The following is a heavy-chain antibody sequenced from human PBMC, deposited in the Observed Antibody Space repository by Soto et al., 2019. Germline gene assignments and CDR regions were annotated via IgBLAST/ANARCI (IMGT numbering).Heavy chain of an antibody. CDR3: ARGGGIVVVTAPYDH. J-gene: IGHJ4*02. V-gene: IGHV3-30*03. Sequence: PGGSLRLSCAAPGFTFSSYGMHWVRQAPGKGLEWVAVISYDGSNKYYADSVKGRFTISRDNSKNTLYLQMNSLRAEDTAVYYCARGGGIVVVTAPYDHWGQGTFVTVSS. CDR2: ISYDGSNK. D-gene: IGHD2-21*02. CDR1: GFTFSSYG.